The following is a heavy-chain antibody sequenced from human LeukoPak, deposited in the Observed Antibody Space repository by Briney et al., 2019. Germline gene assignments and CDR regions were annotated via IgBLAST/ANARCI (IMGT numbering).Heavy chain of an antibody. Sequence: GASVKVSCKASGYTFTSYDINWVRQATGQGLEWMGWMNPNSGNTNYAQKFQGRVTVTRDTSINTAYMELRRLRSDDTAVYYCARGGVVVLGVMDIWGQGTVVTVSS. D-gene: IGHD2-15*01. CDR2: MNPNSGNT. V-gene: IGHV1-8*01. J-gene: IGHJ3*02. CDR1: GYTFTSYD. CDR3: ARGGVVVLGVMDI.